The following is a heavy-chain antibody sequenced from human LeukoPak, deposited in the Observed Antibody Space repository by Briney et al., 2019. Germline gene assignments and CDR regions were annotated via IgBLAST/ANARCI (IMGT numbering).Heavy chain of an antibody. J-gene: IGHJ4*02. CDR1: GGSISSYY. Sequence: SETLPLTCTVSGGSISSYYWGWIRQPPGKGLEWIGSIYYSGSTYYNPSLKSRVTISVDTSKNQFSLKLSSVTAADTAVYYCARHSPVGIFYFDYWGQGTLVTVSS. V-gene: IGHV4-39*01. D-gene: IGHD1-26*01. CDR3: ARHSPVGIFYFDY. CDR2: IYYSGST.